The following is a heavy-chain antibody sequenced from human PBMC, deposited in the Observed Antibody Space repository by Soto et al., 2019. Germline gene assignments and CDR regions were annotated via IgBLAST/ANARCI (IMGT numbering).Heavy chain of an antibody. J-gene: IGHJ5*02. CDR3: ARDGDLRSDFWSGPLGGGWFDP. V-gene: IGHV1-69*12. Sequence: QVQLVQSGAEVRKPGSSVKVSCKASGGTFSNSAITWVRQAPGQGLEWVGGIIPIFGSTNYAQKFQGRVTITEGESTCTAYMEMSSLPSEDTAVYYCARDGDLRSDFWSGPLGGGWFDPWGQGTLVTVSS. CDR1: GGTFSNSA. D-gene: IGHD3-3*01. CDR2: IIPIFGST.